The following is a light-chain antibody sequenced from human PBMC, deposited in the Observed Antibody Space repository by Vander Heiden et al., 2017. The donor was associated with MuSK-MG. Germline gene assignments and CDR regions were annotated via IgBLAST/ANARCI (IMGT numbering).Light chain of an antibody. CDR1: TSNIGSNS. CDR3: AAWDDSLNGWV. J-gene: IGLJ3*02. V-gene: IGLV1-44*01. CDR2: FNN. Sequence: QSVLTQPPSVSGTPGQRVAISCSGSTSNIGSNSVNWFQPFPGAAPNLLIYFNNRRPSGVPDRLSGSKSGTSASLAISGLRSEDEADYYCAAWDDSLNGWVFGGGTKLTVL.